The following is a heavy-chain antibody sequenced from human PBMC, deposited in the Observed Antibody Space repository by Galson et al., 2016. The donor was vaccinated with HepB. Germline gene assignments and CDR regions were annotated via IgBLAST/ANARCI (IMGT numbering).Heavy chain of an antibody. CDR1: GFIFEDYV. CDR3: AKASGGDYFFQY. V-gene: IGHV3-43D*03. J-gene: IGHJ4*02. CDR2: ISWDGSIT. D-gene: IGHD1-26*01. Sequence: SLRLSCAGSGFIFEDYVLHWVRQPPGKGLEWVSLISWDGSITFYADSVKGRFTISRDNSKNSLSLQMDSLRPEDAAFYYCAKASGGDYFFQYWGQGSRVTVSS.